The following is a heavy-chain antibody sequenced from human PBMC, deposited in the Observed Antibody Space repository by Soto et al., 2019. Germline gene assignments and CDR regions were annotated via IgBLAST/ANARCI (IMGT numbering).Heavy chain of an antibody. CDR2: ISYDGSNK. J-gene: IGHJ4*02. CDR3: AKEADTVTTCLSY. D-gene: IGHD4-4*01. Sequence: QVQLVESGGGVVQPGRSLRLSCAASGFTFSSYGMHWVRQAPGKGLEWVAVISYDGSNKYYADSVKGRFTISRDNSKNTLYLQMNILRAEDTAVYYCAKEADTVTTCLSYWGQGTLVTVSS. CDR1: GFTFSSYG. V-gene: IGHV3-30*18.